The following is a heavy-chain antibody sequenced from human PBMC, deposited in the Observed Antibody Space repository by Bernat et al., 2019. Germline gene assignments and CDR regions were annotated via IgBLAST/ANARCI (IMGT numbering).Heavy chain of an antibody. CDR3: ASWRIAAGGMIPDAFDI. Sequence: EVQLVESGGGLVKPGGSLRLSCAASGFTFSSYSMNWVRQAPGKGLEWVSSISSSSSYIYYADSVKGRFTISRDNAKNSLYLQMNSLRAEDTAVYYCASWRIAAGGMIPDAFDIWGQGTMVTVSS. CDR2: ISSSSSYI. J-gene: IGHJ3*02. D-gene: IGHD6-13*01. CDR1: GFTFSSYS. V-gene: IGHV3-21*01.